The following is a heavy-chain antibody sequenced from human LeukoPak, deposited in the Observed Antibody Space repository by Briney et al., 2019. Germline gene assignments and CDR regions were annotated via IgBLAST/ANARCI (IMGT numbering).Heavy chain of an antibody. CDR3: ARGVYYFDY. V-gene: IGHV3-48*03. Sequence: PRGSLRLSCAASGFTFSSYEMNWVRQAPGKGLEWVSYISSSGSTIYYADSVKGRFTISRDNAKNSLYLQMNSLRAEDTAVYYCARGVYYFDYWGQGTLVTVSS. J-gene: IGHJ4*02. CDR1: GFTFSSYE. D-gene: IGHD2-8*01. CDR2: ISSSGSTI.